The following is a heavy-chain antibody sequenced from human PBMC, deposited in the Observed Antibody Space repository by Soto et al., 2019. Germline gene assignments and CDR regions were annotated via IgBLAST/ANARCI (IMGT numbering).Heavy chain of an antibody. J-gene: IGHJ3*01. V-gene: IGHV3-74*01. D-gene: IGHD3-10*01. CDR1: GFSFSSYW. CDR3: ARSPGGYYID. CDR2: INTDGSST. Sequence: EVQVVESGGGLVQPGGSLRLSCADSGFSFSSYWMHWVRQGPGKGLVWVSRINTDGSSTNYADSVNGRFTISRDNAKNTLYMQMNSLRAEDTAVYYCARSPGGYYIDWGQGTMVTVSS.